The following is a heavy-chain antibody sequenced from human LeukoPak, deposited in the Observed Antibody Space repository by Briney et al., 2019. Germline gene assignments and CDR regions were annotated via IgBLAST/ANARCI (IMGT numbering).Heavy chain of an antibody. Sequence: ASVKVSCKASGYTFTSYYMHLVRQAPGQGLEWLGIINPSGGSTSYAQKFQGRVTMTRGTSTSTVYMELSSLRSEDTAVYYCARDHRRDGYNSLPGYWGQGTLVTVSS. V-gene: IGHV1-46*01. D-gene: IGHD5-24*01. J-gene: IGHJ4*02. CDR2: INPSGGST. CDR1: GYTFTSYY. CDR3: ARDHRRDGYNSLPGY.